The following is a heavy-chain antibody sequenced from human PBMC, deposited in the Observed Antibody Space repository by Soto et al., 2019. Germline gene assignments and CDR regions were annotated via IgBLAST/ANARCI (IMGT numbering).Heavy chain of an antibody. D-gene: IGHD5-18*01. CDR2: ISESGDNA. CDR3: AKGGYIYGLDP. Sequence: PGGSLRLSCAASGFPFNTYAMSWVRQAPGKGPEWVSAISESGDNAFYADSVQGRFTISRDNSYIILYLQMNSLRAEDTALYFCAKGGYIYGLDPWGQGTLVTVSS. CDR1: GFPFNTYA. V-gene: IGHV3-23*01. J-gene: IGHJ5*02.